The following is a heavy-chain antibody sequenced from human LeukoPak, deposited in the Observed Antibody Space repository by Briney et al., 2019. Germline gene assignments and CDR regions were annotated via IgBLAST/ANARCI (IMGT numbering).Heavy chain of an antibody. J-gene: IGHJ3*02. V-gene: IGHV4-31*03. Sequence: PSETLSLTCTVSGGSISSGGYYWSWIRQHPGKGLEWIGYIYYSGSTYYNPSLKSRVTISVDTSKNQFSLNLSSVTAADTAVYYCARDSKSGYSYGFNAFDIWGQGTMVTVSS. CDR3: ARDSKSGYSYGFNAFDI. D-gene: IGHD5-18*01. CDR1: GGSISSGGYY. CDR2: IYYSGST.